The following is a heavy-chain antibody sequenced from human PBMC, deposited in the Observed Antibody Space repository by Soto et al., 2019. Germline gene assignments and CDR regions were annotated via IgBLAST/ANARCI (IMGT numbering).Heavy chain of an antibody. Sequence: SETLSLTCTVSGGSISSYYWSWIRQPPGKGLEWIGYIYYSGSTNYNPSLKSRVTISVDTSKNQFSLKLSSVTAADTAVYYCARRREVAVAGTFFDYWGQGTLVTVSS. D-gene: IGHD6-19*01. CDR2: IYYSGST. J-gene: IGHJ4*02. V-gene: IGHV4-59*08. CDR3: ARRREVAVAGTFFDY. CDR1: GGSISSYY.